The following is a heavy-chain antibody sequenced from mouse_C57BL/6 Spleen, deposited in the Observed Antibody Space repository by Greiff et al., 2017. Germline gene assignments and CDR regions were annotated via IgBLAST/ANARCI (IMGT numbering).Heavy chain of an antibody. D-gene: IGHD2-3*01. J-gene: IGHJ2*01. CDR2: IWRGGST. CDR3: ARGGYYDLNY. CDR1: GFSLTSYG. Sequence: QVQLQQSGPGLVQPSQSLSITCTVSGFSLTSYGVHWVRQSPGKGLEWLGVIWRGGSTDYNAAFISRLSISKDNSKSQVFFKMNSLQADDTAIYYCARGGYYDLNYWGQGTTLTVSS. V-gene: IGHV2-2*01.